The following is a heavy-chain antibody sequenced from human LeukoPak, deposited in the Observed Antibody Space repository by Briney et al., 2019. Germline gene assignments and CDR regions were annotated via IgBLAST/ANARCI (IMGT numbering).Heavy chain of an antibody. D-gene: IGHD6-19*01. Sequence: GGSLRLSCAASGFTFRSSEMNWVRQAPGKGLEWVSYISDGGKTKYYADSVKGRFTISRDNAKNSLYLQMNSLRAEDTALYYCAKDISPIAVAGTPLGYWGQGTLVTVSS. CDR2: ISDGGKTK. CDR1: GFTFRSSE. V-gene: IGHV3-48*03. CDR3: AKDISPIAVAGTPLGY. J-gene: IGHJ4*02.